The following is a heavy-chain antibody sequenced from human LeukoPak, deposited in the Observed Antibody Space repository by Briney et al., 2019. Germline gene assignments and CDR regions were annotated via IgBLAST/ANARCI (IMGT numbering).Heavy chain of an antibody. V-gene: IGHV4-39*01. D-gene: IGHD6-19*01. J-gene: IGHJ4*02. CDR2: IYFSGST. Sequence: SETLSLTCTVSRGSISSTSYYCGWIRQPPEKGLEWIGSIYFSGSTYYNPSLKRRVTISVDTPKNQFSPQLSPVTAADTAAYYCAGMGSSGWYGSTDYWGQGTLVTVSS. CDR3: AGMGSSGWYGSTDY. CDR1: RGSISSTSYY.